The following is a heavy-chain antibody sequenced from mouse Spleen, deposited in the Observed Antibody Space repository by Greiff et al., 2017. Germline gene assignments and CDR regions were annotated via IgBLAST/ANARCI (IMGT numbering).Heavy chain of an antibody. CDR3: ARPLFYDYDGFAY. CDR2: ISSGGSYT. D-gene: IGHD2-4*01. Sequence: DVQLVESGGDLVKPGGSLKLSCAASGFTFSSYGMSWVRQTPDKRLEWVATISSGGSYTYYPDSVKGRFTISRDNAKNTLYLQMSSLKSEDTAMYYCARPLFYDYDGFAYWGQGTLVTVSA. CDR1: GFTFSSYG. V-gene: IGHV5-6*01. J-gene: IGHJ3*01.